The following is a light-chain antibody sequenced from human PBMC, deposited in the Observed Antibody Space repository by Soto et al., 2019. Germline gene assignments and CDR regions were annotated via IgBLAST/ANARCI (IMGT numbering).Light chain of an antibody. V-gene: IGKV1-39*01. Sequence: DIQMTQSPSTLSASVGDRVTIXXRASQSISSWLAWYQQKPGKAPNLXVYAASSLQSGVPSRFTGSGSGTDFTLTISSLQPEDFATYYCQQSYTSPITFGQGTRLEIK. CDR2: AAS. CDR3: QQSYTSPIT. CDR1: QSISSW. J-gene: IGKJ5*01.